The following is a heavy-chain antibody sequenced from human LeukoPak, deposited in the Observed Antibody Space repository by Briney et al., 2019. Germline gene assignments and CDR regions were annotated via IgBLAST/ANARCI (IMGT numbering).Heavy chain of an antibody. CDR1: GFTVSSNY. V-gene: IGHV3-53*01. D-gene: IGHD1-1*01. CDR2: IYSGGST. J-gene: IGHJ4*02. Sequence: GGSLRLSCAASGFTVSSNYMSWVRQAPGKGLEWVSVIYSGGSTYYADSVKGRFTISRDNSKNTLYLQMNSLRAEDTAVYCCARDNEFDAGFVDYWGQGTLVTVSS. CDR3: ARDNEFDAGFVDY.